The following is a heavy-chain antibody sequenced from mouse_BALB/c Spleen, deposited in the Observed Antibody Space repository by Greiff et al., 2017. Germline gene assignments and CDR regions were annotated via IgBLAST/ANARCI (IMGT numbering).Heavy chain of an antibody. CDR3: ASTETVYYAMDY. V-gene: IGHV1-4*01. D-gene: IGHD1-1*01. Sequence: QVQLQQSGAELARPGASVKMSCKASGYTFTSYTMHWVKQRPGQGLEWIGYINPTSGYTNYNQKFKDKATLTADKSSRTAYMQLSSLTSEDSAVYNCASTETVYYAMDYWGQGTSVTVSS. CDR1: GYTFTSYT. J-gene: IGHJ4*01. CDR2: INPTSGYT.